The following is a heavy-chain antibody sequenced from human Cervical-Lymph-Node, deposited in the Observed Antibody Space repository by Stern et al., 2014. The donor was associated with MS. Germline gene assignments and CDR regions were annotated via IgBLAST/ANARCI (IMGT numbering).Heavy chain of an antibody. V-gene: IGHV1-24*01. CDR2: FDPEDGGT. D-gene: IGHD3-3*01. Sequence: VQLVQSGAEVKKPGASVKVSCKVSGYTLTELSMHWVRQAPGKGLEWVGGFDPEDGGTIYAQEFQGRVTMTEDTSTDTAYMELSSLRSEDTAVYYCATDRDDFRSGYSAPTKGYGLDVWGQGTTVTVTS. CDR1: GYTLTELS. CDR3: ATDRDDFRSGYSAPTKGYGLDV. J-gene: IGHJ6*02.